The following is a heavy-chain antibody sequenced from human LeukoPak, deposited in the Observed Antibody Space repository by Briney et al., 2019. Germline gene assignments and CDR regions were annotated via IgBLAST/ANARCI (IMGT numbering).Heavy chain of an antibody. Sequence: PSETLSLTCTVSGYSISSGYSWGWIRQPPGKGLEWIGTIYHSGGTYYSPSLKSRVTISLDTSKNEFSLKLTSVTAADTAVYYCVRDWEGFNFDIWGQGTMVTVSS. CDR3: VRDWEGFNFDI. CDR2: IYHSGGT. J-gene: IGHJ3*02. CDR1: GYSISSGYS. V-gene: IGHV4-38-2*02. D-gene: IGHD1-26*01.